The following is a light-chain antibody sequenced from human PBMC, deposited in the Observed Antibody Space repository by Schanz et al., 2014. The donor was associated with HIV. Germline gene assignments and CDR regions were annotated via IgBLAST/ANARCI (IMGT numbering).Light chain of an antibody. CDR3: QQYYSTPNT. V-gene: IGKV3-15*01. Sequence: EIVMTQSPGTLSVSPGERATLSCRASQTVSNNLAWYQQKPGQAPRLLIYGASTRVTGIPARFSGSGSGTEFTLTISSLQSEDVAVYYCQQYYSTPNTFGQGTKLEIK. J-gene: IGKJ2*01. CDR2: GAS. CDR1: QTVSNN.